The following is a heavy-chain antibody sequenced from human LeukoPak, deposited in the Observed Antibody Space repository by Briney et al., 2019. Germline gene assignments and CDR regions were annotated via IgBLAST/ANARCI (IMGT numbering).Heavy chain of an antibody. J-gene: IGHJ6*03. V-gene: IGHV3-53*01. CDR3: ARDRGYYYYYMDV. Sequence: GGSLRLSCVVSGFTVSSNYMSWVRQAPGKGLEWVSIIYSGGYAYYADSVKGRFTISKDNPKNTLYLQMNSLRAEDTAVYYCARDRGYYYYYMDVWAKGTTVTVSS. CDR2: IYSGGYA. CDR1: GFTVSSNY.